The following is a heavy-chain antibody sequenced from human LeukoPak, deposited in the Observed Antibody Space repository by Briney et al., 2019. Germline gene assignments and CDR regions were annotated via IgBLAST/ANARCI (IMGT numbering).Heavy chain of an antibody. J-gene: IGHJ3*02. D-gene: IGHD3-22*01. V-gene: IGHV3-23*01. CDR3: AKCYYDSSDYHFGAFDI. Sequence: SLRLSCAASGFTFSSYGMTWVRQAPGKGLEWVSAIRGSGVHTYYADSVKGRFTISRDNSKNTLYLQMNSLRAEDTAVYYCAKCYYDSSDYHFGAFDIWGQGTMVTVSS. CDR1: GFTFSSYG. CDR2: IRGSGVHT.